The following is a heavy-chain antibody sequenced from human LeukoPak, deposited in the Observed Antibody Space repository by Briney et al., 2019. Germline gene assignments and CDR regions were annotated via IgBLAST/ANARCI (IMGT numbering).Heavy chain of an antibody. J-gene: IGHJ4*02. CDR1: GYRFTDYW. Sequence: GESLRISCKASGYRFTDYWISWVRQMPGRGLEWMGRIDPSDSYRNYSPSFQGHDTISTDKSINTAYLQWSSLKASDTAIYYCARHSSPRYYFDSWGQGTLVAVSS. CDR3: ARHSSPRYYFDS. CDR2: IDPSDSYR. V-gene: IGHV5-10-1*01.